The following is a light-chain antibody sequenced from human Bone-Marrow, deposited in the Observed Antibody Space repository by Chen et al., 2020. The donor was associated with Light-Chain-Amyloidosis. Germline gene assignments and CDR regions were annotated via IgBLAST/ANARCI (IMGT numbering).Light chain of an antibody. CDR3: SSYTITNTLV. Sequence: QSALTQPASVSGSPGQSITISCPGTSSDVGGDNHVSWYQQPPDKAPKLMIYEVTNRPSWVPDRFSGSKSDNTASLTISGLQTEDEADYFCSSYTITNTLVFGSGTRVTVL. CDR2: EVT. V-gene: IGLV2-14*01. CDR1: SSDVGGDNH. J-gene: IGLJ1*01.